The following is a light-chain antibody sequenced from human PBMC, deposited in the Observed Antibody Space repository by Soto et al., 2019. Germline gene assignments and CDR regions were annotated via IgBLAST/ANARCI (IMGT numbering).Light chain of an antibody. V-gene: IGKV3-20*01. CDR3: QQYASSPLT. Sequence: EIVLTQSPDTLSLSPGERATLSCRASQSVSSSYLAWYQQKPGQAPRLLIFGASSRATGIPDRFSGSGSGTDFTLTISGLEPEDFAVYHCQQYASSPLTFGGGTQVEVK. J-gene: IGKJ4*01. CDR2: GAS. CDR1: QSVSSSY.